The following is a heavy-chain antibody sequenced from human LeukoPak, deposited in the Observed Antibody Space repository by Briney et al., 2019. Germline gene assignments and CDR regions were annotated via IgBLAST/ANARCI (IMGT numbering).Heavy chain of an antibody. Sequence: PGGSLRLSCAASGFTFINFGMHWVRQAPGKGPEWVAIVWYDGNNKYYADSVKGRFTISRDNSENTLFLQMNSLRVEDSALYYCARGDDGRSLEYWGQGTRVTVSS. CDR3: ARGDDGRSLEY. V-gene: IGHV3-33*01. CDR1: GFTFINFG. D-gene: IGHD1-1*01. CDR2: VWYDGNNK. J-gene: IGHJ4*02.